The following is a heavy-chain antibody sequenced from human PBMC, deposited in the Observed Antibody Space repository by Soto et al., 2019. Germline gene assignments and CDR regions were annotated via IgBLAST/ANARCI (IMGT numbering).Heavy chain of an antibody. Sequence: ASVKVSCKVSGYTLTELSMHWVRQAPGKGLEWMGGFDPEDGETIYAQKFQGRVTMTEDTSTDTAYMELSSLRSEDTAVYYCETGFVVVPAARGGWFDPWGQGTLVTVSS. D-gene: IGHD2-2*01. V-gene: IGHV1-24*01. CDR3: ETGFVVVPAARGGWFDP. CDR2: FDPEDGET. CDR1: GYTLTELS. J-gene: IGHJ5*02.